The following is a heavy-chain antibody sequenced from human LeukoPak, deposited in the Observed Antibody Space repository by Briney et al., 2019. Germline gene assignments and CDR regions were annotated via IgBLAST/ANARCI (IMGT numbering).Heavy chain of an antibody. J-gene: IGHJ4*02. CDR3: ARVPSGRAAYFDY. Sequence: SETLSLTCAVYGGSSSGYYWSWTRQPPGKGLEWIGEITDSGSINYNSSLESRVTISLDTSKNQFSLKLSSVTAADTAVYYCARVPSGRAAYFDYWGQGTLVTVSS. CDR1: GGSSSGYY. CDR2: ITDSGSI. D-gene: IGHD3-10*01. V-gene: IGHV4-34*01.